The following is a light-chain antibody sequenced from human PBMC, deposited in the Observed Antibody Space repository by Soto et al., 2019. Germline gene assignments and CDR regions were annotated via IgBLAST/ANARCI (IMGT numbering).Light chain of an antibody. J-gene: IGKJ1*01. CDR3: QQYNSYRA. CDR2: KAS. Sequence: DIQITQSPSTLSASVGDRVTITCRASQSISSWLAWYQQKPGKAPKLLIYKASSLESGVPSRFSGSGSGTEFTLTISSLQPEDFATYYCQQYNSYRAFGQGTKVEIK. CDR1: QSISSW. V-gene: IGKV1-5*03.